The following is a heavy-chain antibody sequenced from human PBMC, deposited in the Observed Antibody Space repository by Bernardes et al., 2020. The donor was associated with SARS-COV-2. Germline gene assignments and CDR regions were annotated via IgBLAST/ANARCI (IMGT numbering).Heavy chain of an antibody. V-gene: IGHV4-39*01. CDR2: IYYSGST. CDR1: GGSISSSSYY. CDR3: ARQARITIFGVVIIPSWFDP. J-gene: IGHJ5*02. D-gene: IGHD3-3*01. Sequence: SETLSLTCTVSGGSISSSSYYWGWIRQPPGKGLEWIGSIYYSGSTYYNPSLKSRVTISVDTSKNQFSLKLSSVTAADTAVYYCARQARITIFGVVIIPSWFDPWGQGTLVTVSS.